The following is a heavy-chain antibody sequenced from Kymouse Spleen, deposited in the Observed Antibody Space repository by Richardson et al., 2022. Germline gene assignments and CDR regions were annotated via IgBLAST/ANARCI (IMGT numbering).Heavy chain of an antibody. D-gene: IGHD3-10*01. CDR1: GFTFSSYA. J-gene: IGHJ6*02. CDR3: AKENYYGSGSSYYYGMDV. V-gene: IGHV3-23*04. Sequence: EVQLVESGGGLVQPGGSLRLSCAASGFTFSSYAMSWVRQAPGKGLEWVSAISGSGGSTYYADSVKGRFTISRDNSKNTLYLQMNSLRAEDTAVYYCAKENYYGSGSSYYYGMDVWGQGTTVTVSS. CDR2: ISGSGGST.